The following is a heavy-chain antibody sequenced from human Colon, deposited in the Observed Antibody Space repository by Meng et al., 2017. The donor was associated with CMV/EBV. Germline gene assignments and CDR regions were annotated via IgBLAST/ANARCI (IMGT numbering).Heavy chain of an antibody. Sequence: GESLKISCTASGFTFSDYGMHWVRQTPDTGLEWVAYIRHVATDKYYVDSVKGRFTISRDNSKNTLYLQMNSLRPDDTAVYYCARDADIVVVVAATPFDYWGQGTLVTVSS. D-gene: IGHD2-15*01. CDR2: IRHVATDK. V-gene: IGHV3-30*02. CDR1: GFTFSDYG. J-gene: IGHJ4*02. CDR3: ARDADIVVVVAATPFDY.